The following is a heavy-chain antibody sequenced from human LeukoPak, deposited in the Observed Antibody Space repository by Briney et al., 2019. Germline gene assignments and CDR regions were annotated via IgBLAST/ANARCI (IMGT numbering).Heavy chain of an antibody. CDR3: AGSSDYYYMDV. CDR1: GGSISSTNYY. CDR2: IYYSGST. V-gene: IGHV4-39*07. J-gene: IGHJ6*03. Sequence: SETLSLTCTVSGGSISSTNYYWGWIRQPPGKGLEWIGSIYYSGSTYYSPSLKSRVTISVDTSKNQFSLKLNSVTAADTAVYYCAGSSDYYYMDVWGKGTTVTVSS.